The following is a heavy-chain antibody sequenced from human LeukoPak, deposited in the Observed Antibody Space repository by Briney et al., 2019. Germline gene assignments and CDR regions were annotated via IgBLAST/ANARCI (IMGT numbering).Heavy chain of an antibody. Sequence: GASVKVSCKASGYTFTGYYMHWVRQAPGQGLEWMGWINPNSGGTNYAQKFQGRVTMTRDTSISTAYMELSRLRSDDTAVYYCARDYGSGSYVWFDPWDQGTLVTVSS. V-gene: IGHV1-2*02. D-gene: IGHD3-10*01. CDR1: GYTFTGYY. CDR2: INPNSGGT. J-gene: IGHJ5*02. CDR3: ARDYGSGSYVWFDP.